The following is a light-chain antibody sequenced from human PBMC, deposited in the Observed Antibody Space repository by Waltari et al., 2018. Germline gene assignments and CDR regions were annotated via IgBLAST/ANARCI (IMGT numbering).Light chain of an antibody. J-gene: IGLJ1*01. Sequence: QSVLTQPPSVSGAPGQRVTISCTGSSSNIGAGYAVPWYQHLPRTAPKLLIYGNSNRPSGVPDRFSGSKSGTSASLAISGLQAEDEADYYCQSYDRSLSGYVFGSGTKVTVL. CDR1: SSNIGAGYA. CDR2: GNS. CDR3: QSYDRSLSGYV. V-gene: IGLV1-40*01.